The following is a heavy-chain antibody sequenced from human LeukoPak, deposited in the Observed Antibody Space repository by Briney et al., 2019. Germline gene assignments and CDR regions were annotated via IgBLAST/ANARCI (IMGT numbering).Heavy chain of an antibody. CDR1: GVSVTSYY. D-gene: IGHD6-13*01. CDR2: IYTSGST. Sequence: PSETLSLTCTVSGVSVTSYYWSWLRQPAGKGLEWIGRIYTSGSTSYNPSLRSRLTMSVDTSKNQFSLTLSSVTAADTAVYYCARFTKDSSSSSGYYFDYWGQGTLVTVSS. V-gene: IGHV4-4*07. CDR3: ARFTKDSSSSSGYYFDY. J-gene: IGHJ4*02.